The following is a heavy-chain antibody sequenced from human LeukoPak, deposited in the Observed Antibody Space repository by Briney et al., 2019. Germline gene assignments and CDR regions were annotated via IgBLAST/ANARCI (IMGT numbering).Heavy chain of an antibody. CDR3: TTDPVVEPT. D-gene: IGHD3-22*01. J-gene: IGHJ5*02. CDR2: IKSKTDVVTT. V-gene: IGHV3-15*01. CDR1: GFTFSNAW. Sequence: PGGSLRLSCAASGFTFSNAWMSWVRQAPGKGLEWVGRIKSKTDVVTTDYAAPVKCRFTISRDDSKNTLCLQMNSLKTEDTAVYYCTTDPVVEPTWGQGTLVTVSS.